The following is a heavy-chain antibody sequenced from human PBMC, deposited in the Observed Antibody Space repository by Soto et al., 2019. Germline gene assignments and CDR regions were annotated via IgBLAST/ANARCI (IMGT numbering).Heavy chain of an antibody. D-gene: IGHD6-19*01. CDR3: ARDSGSGWYRGPYYYYYGMDV. CDR2: IYTSGST. Sequence: NPSETLSLTCTVSGGSISSYYWSWIRQPAGKGLEWIGRIYTSGSTNYNPSLKSRVTMSVDTSKNQFSLKLSSVTAADTAVYYCARDSGSGWYRGPYYYYYGMDVWGQGTTVTVSS. J-gene: IGHJ6*02. V-gene: IGHV4-4*07. CDR1: GGSISSYY.